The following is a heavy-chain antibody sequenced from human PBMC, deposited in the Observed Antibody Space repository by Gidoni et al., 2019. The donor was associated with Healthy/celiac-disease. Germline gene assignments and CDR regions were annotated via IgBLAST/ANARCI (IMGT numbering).Heavy chain of an antibody. J-gene: IGHJ6*02. CDR2: IYTSGST. Sequence: QVQLQESGPGVVTPSETLSLTCTGSRGSISSYYWSWSRQPAGKGMEWIGRIYTSGSTNYNPPLKSRGTMSVDTSKNQFSLKRGSVTAADTAVYYCAGVGLRTYYYYGMDVWGQGTTVTVSS. CDR3: AGVGLRTYYYYGMDV. V-gene: IGHV4-4*07. D-gene: IGHD3-3*01. CDR1: RGSISSYY.